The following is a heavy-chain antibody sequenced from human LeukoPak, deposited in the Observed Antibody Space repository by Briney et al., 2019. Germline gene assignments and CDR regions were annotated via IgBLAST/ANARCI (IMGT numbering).Heavy chain of an antibody. Sequence: GGSLRLSCAASGFTFSSYAMSWVRQAPGKGLEWVSAISCSGGSTYYADSVKGRFTISRDNSKNTLYLQMNSLRAEDTAVYYCAKAPYYYDSSGYTGTTDDYWGQGTLVTVSS. CDR2: ISCSGGST. CDR1: GFTFSSYA. CDR3: AKAPYYYDSSGYTGTTDDY. D-gene: IGHD3-22*01. V-gene: IGHV3-23*01. J-gene: IGHJ4*02.